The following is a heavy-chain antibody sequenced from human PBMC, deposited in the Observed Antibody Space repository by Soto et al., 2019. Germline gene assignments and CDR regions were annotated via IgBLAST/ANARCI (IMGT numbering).Heavy chain of an antibody. CDR2: IYYSGST. V-gene: IGHV4-39*01. CDR3: AIGQGGADWFRDYYYYYYMDV. CDR1: GGSIRSISYC. Sequence: SVPHPLTYTVSGGSIRSISYCCSLIRKPPGKGLEWIGSIYYSGSTYYNPSLKSRVTISVDTSKNQFSLKLSSVTAADTAVYYCAIGQGGADWFRDYYYYYYMDVWGKGTTVTVS. J-gene: IGHJ6*03. D-gene: IGHD3-9*01.